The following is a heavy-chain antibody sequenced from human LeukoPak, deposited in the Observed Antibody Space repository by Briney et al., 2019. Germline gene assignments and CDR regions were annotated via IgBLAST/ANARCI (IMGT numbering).Heavy chain of an antibody. CDR2: INHSGST. Sequence: SETLSLTCAVYGGSFSGYYWSWTRQPPGKGLEWIGEINHSGSTNYNPSLKSRVTISVDTSKNQFSLKLSSVTAADTAVYYCARVDYYDSSGYWGQGTLVTVSS. V-gene: IGHV4-34*01. D-gene: IGHD3-22*01. CDR3: ARVDYYDSSGY. J-gene: IGHJ4*02. CDR1: GGSFSGYY.